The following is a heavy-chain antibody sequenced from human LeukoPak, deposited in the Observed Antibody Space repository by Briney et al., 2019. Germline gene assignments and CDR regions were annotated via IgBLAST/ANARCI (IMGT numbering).Heavy chain of an antibody. V-gene: IGHV3-23*01. CDR3: AKVPRPGGDHGWAFDY. CDR1: GFTFSNAW. Sequence: GGSLRLSCAASGFTFSNAWMSWVRQAPGKGLEWVSAISGSGGSTYYADSVKGRFTISRDNSKNTLYLQMDSLRAEDTAVYYCAKVPRPGGDHGWAFDYWGQGTLVTVSS. D-gene: IGHD4-17*01. CDR2: ISGSGGST. J-gene: IGHJ4*02.